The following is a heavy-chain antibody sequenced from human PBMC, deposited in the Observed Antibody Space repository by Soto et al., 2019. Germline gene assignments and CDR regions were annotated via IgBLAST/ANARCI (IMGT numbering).Heavy chain of an antibody. D-gene: IGHD2-8*01. CDR3: AGQDIVLMVYANDY. CDR1: GGSISSSSYY. CDR2: IYYSGST. V-gene: IGHV4-39*01. Sequence: PSETLSLTCTVSGGSISSSSYYWGWIRQPPGKGLEWIGSIYYSGSTYYNPSLKSRVTISVDTSKNQFSLKLSSVTAADTAVYYCAGQDIVLMVYANDYWGQGTLVTVSS. J-gene: IGHJ4*02.